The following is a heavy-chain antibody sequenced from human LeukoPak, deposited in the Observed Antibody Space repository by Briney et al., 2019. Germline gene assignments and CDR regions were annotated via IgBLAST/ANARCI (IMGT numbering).Heavy chain of an antibody. CDR2: IYYSGNT. CDR3: ARQTGSGLFILP. Sequence: SETLSLTCTISGGSVSDYYWSWIRQPPGKGLEWIGGIYYSGNTYYNASLKSQVSISIDTSKNQFSLRLTSVTAADTAVYYCARQTGSGLFILPGGQGTLITVSS. V-gene: IGHV4-39*01. J-gene: IGHJ4*02. D-gene: IGHD3/OR15-3a*01. CDR1: GGSVSDYY.